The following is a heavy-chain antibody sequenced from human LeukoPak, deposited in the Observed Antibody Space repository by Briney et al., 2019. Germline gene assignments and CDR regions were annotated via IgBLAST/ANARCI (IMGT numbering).Heavy chain of an antibody. D-gene: IGHD5-18*01. J-gene: IGHJ3*02. CDR2: IYSGGST. V-gene: IGHV3-66*01. CDR3: AKDVFGGYGYAGDAFDI. Sequence: PGGSLRLSCAASGFTVSSNYMSWVRQAPGKGLEWVSVIYSGGSTYYADSVKGRFTISRDNSKNTLYLQMNSLRAEDTAVYYCAKDVFGGYGYAGDAFDIWGQGTMVTVSS. CDR1: GFTVSSNY.